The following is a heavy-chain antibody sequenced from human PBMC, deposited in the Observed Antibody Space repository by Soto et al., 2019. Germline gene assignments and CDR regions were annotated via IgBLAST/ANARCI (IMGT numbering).Heavy chain of an antibody. CDR3: ARVVLTMVRGAIDY. CDR2: ISYDGSNK. D-gene: IGHD3-10*01. V-gene: IGHV3-30-3*01. J-gene: IGHJ4*02. CDR1: GFTFSSYA. Sequence: QVQLVESGGGVVQPGRSLRLSCAASGFTFSSYAMHWVRQAPGKGLEWVAVISYDGSNKYYADSVKGRFTISRDNSKNTLYLQMNSLRAEDTAVYYCARVVLTMVRGAIDYWGQGTLVTVSS.